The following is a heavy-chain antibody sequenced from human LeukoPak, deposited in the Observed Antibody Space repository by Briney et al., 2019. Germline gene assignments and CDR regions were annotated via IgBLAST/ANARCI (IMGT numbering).Heavy chain of an antibody. D-gene: IGHD3-16*02. J-gene: IGHJ4*02. Sequence: GGSLRLSCAASGFTFSIYGMSWVRQAPGKGLEWVSAISGSGGSTYYADSVKGRFTISRDNSKNTLYLQMNSLRAEDTAVYYCAKDRGMITFGGVIGTSDYWGQGTLVTVSS. CDR3: AKDRGMITFGGVIGTSDY. V-gene: IGHV3-23*01. CDR2: ISGSGGST. CDR1: GFTFSIYG.